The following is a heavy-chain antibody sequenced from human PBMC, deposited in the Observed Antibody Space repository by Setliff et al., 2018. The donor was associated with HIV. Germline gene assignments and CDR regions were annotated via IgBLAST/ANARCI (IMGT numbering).Heavy chain of an antibody. D-gene: IGHD1-1*01. CDR3: ARPQLGWGGGSHFDH. CDR1: GVSISSTNYY. CDR2: ILYGGTT. Sequence: PSETLSLTCTVSGVSISSTNYYWAWIRQPPGEGLEWIGNILYGGTTFYNPSLRSRVTISVDTSKNRFSLKLSSVTAADTAVYYCARPQLGWGGGSHFDHWGQGTLVTVSS. V-gene: IGHV4-39*01. J-gene: IGHJ4*02.